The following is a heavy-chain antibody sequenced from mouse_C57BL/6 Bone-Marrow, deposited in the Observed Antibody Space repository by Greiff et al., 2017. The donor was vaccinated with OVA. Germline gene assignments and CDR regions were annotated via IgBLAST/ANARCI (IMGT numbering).Heavy chain of an antibody. CDR2: IYPRDGST. CDR3: ASPSYSNYVLFAD. CDR1: GYTFTDHT. J-gene: IGHJ3*01. D-gene: IGHD2-5*01. Sequence: QVQLQQSDAELVKPGASVKISCKVSGYTFTDHTIHWMKQRPEQGLAWIGYIYPRDGSTKYNEKFKGKATLTADKSSSTAYMQLNSLTSEDSAVYFCASPSYSNYVLFADWGQGTLVTVSA. V-gene: IGHV1-78*01.